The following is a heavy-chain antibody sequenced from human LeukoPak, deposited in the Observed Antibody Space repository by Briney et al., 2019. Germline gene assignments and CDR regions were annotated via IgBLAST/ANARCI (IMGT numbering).Heavy chain of an antibody. V-gene: IGHV1-69*05. Sequence: SSVKVSCKASGGTFSSYVISRVRQAPGQGPEWMGRIIPIFGKANYAQKFQGRVTITTDESTSTAYMELSSLRSEDTAVYYCARDTLWIHSAGYYFDYWGQGTLVTVSS. CDR3: ARDTLWIHSAGYYFDY. D-gene: IGHD5-18*01. CDR2: IIPIFGKA. CDR1: GGTFSSYV. J-gene: IGHJ4*02.